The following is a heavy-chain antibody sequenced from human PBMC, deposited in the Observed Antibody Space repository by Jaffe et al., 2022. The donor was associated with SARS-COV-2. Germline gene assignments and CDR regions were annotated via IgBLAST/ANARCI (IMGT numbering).Heavy chain of an antibody. D-gene: IGHD5-18*01. CDR1: GGSISSSNW. CDR2: IYHSGST. Sequence: QVQLQESGPGLVKPSGTLSLTCAVSGGSISSSNWWSWVRQPPGKGLEWIGEIYHSGSTNYNPSLKSRVTISVDKSKNQFSLKLSSVTAADTAVYYCASSPADPDPTAMVTSSYWYFDLWGRGTLVTVSS. CDR3: ASSPADPDPTAMVTSSYWYFDL. V-gene: IGHV4-4*02. J-gene: IGHJ2*01.